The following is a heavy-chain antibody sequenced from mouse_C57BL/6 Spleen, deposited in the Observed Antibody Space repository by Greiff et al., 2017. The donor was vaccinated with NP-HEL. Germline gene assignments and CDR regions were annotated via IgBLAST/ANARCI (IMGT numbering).Heavy chain of an antibody. Sequence: QVQLKESGAELVRPGASVTLSCKASGYTFTDYEMHWVKQTPVHGLEWIGAIDPETGGTAYNQKFKGKARLTADKSSSTAYLALRSLTSEDSAVYYCTRLYGYYFDYWGQGTTLTVSS. V-gene: IGHV1-15*01. CDR2: IDPETGGT. J-gene: IGHJ2*01. D-gene: IGHD2-2*01. CDR3: TRLYGYYFDY. CDR1: GYTFTDYE.